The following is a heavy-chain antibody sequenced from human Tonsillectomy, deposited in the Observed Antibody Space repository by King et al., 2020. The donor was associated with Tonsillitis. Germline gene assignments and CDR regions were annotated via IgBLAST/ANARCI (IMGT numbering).Heavy chain of an antibody. J-gene: IGHJ4*02. CDR3: ARVVEPYGSGGYFFGY. V-gene: IGHV1-69*01. Sequence: QLVQSGAEVKKPGSSVKVSCKASGGTFSNYPISWVRQAPGQGLEWMGGIIPMFATPNYAQKFQGRDTITADESTNTDNMEVSSLRSDDTAVYYCARVVEPYGSGGYFFGYWGQGTLVTVSS. D-gene: IGHD3-10*01. CDR2: IIPMFATP. CDR1: GGTFSNYP.